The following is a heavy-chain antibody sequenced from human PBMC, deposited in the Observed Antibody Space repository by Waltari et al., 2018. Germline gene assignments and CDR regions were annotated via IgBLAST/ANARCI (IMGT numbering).Heavy chain of an antibody. CDR1: GCSISSSSYY. V-gene: IGHV4-39*07. J-gene: IGHJ5*02. CDR3: AREGNWFDP. CDR2: IYYSGST. Sequence: QLQLQESGPGLVKPSETLSLPCTVSGCSISSSSYYWGWIRQPPGKGLEWIGSIYYSGSTYYNPSLKSRVTISVDTSKNQFSLKLSSVTAADTAMYYCAREGNWFDPWGQGTLVTVSS.